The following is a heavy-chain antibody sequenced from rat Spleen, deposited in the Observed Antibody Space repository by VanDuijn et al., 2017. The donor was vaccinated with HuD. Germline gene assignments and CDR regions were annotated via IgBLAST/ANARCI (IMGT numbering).Heavy chain of an antibody. CDR3: ARHSDY. J-gene: IGHJ2*01. V-gene: IGHV5-29*01. Sequence: EVQLVESDGGLVQPGRSLKLSCAASGFTFSDYYMAWVRQAPTKGLEWVATITNASGRTYYPDSVKGRFTISRDTAQNTLYLQMNSLRSEDTATYYCARHSDYWGQGVMVTVSS. CDR1: GFTFSDYY. CDR2: ITNASGRT.